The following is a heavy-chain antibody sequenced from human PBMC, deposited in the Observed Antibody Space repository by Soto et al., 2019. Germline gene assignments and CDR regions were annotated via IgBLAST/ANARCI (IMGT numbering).Heavy chain of an antibody. V-gene: IGHV1-69*06. Sequence: SVKVSCKASGGTFSSYAISWVRQAPGQGLEWMGGIIPIFGTANYAQKFQGRVTITADKSTSTAYMELSSLRSEDTAVYYCARDRLLPYCSSTSCYGGVTGYWGQGTLVTVSS. D-gene: IGHD2-2*01. CDR1: GGTFSSYA. CDR2: IIPIFGTA. J-gene: IGHJ4*02. CDR3: ARDRLLPYCSSTSCYGGVTGY.